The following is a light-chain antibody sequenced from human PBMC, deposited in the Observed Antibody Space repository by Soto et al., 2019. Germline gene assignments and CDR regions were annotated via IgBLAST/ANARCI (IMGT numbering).Light chain of an antibody. CDR1: QSISSW. CDR3: QQYNSRT. V-gene: IGKV1-5*03. J-gene: IGKJ1*01. CDR2: KAS. Sequence: DLQMTQSPSNLSASVGDRFTITCRASQSISSWLAWYQKKPGKAXXLLIYKASSLESGVPSRFSGSGSGTEFTLTISSLQPDDLATYYCQQYNSRTFGQGTKVDIK.